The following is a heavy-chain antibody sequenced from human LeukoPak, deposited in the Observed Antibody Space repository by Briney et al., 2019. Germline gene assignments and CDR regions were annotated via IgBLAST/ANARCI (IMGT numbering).Heavy chain of an antibody. V-gene: IGHV3-23*01. Sequence: PGGSLRLSCAASGFTFSSYAMSWVRQAPGKGLEWVSAISGGGGSTYYADSVKGRFTISRDNSKNTLYLQMNSLRAEDTAVYYCAKDHLTGYYYDSSGYYPWNYFDYWGQGTLVTVSS. D-gene: IGHD3-22*01. CDR3: AKDHLTGYYYDSSGYYPWNYFDY. CDR2: ISGGGGST. J-gene: IGHJ4*02. CDR1: GFTFSSYA.